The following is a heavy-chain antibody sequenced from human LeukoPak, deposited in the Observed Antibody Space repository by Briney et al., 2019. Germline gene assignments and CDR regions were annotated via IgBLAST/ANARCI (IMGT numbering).Heavy chain of an antibody. D-gene: IGHD1-26*01. CDR1: GFTFSSYW. CDR2: IKQDGSEK. J-gene: IGHJ4*02. V-gene: IGHV3-7*01. CDR3: EGGSDGFDY. Sequence: GGSLRLSCAASGFTFSSYWMSWVRQAPGKGLEWVANIKQDGSEKYYVDSVKGRLTISRDNAKNSLYLQMNSLRAEDTAVYYCEGGSDGFDYWGQGTLVTVSS.